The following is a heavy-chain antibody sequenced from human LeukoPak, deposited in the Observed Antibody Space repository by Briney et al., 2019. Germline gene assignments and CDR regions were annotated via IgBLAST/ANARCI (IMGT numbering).Heavy chain of an antibody. CDR1: GGTFSSYA. J-gene: IGHJ4*02. D-gene: IGHD6-19*01. CDR2: IIPIFGTA. V-gene: IGHV1-69*05. Sequence: SVKVSCKASGGTFSSYAISWVRRAPGQGLEWMGGIIPIFGTANYAQKFQGRVTITTDESTSTAYMELSSLRSGDTAVYYCARPKSSGWYGFDYWGQGTLVTVSS. CDR3: ARPKSSGWYGFDY.